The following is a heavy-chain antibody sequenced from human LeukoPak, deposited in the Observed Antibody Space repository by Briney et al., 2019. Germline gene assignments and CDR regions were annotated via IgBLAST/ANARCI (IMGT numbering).Heavy chain of an antibody. CDR3: ARGDLLWLRY. D-gene: IGHD5-18*01. CDR2: IYYSGST. J-gene: IGHJ4*02. V-gene: IGHV4-59*11. CDR1: GRSISSHY. Sequence: PSETLSLTCTVSGRSISSHYWSWIRQPPGKGLEWIGYIYYSGSTNYNPSLKRRVTISVDTSKNQFSLKLSSVTAADTAVYYCARGDLLWLRYWGQGTLVTVSS.